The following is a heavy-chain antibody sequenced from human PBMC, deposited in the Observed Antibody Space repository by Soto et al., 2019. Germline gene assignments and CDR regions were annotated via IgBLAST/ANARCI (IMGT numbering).Heavy chain of an antibody. CDR1: GGSISRGGYY. CDR3: ARGPMNGDPIDY. D-gene: IGHD4-17*01. CDR2: IYYSGST. J-gene: IGHJ4*02. Sequence: SETLSLTCTVSGGSISRGGYYWSWIRQHPGKGLEWIGYIYYSGSTYYNPSLKSRVTISVDTSKNQFSLKLSSVTAADTAVYYCARGPMNGDPIDYWGQGTLVTVSS. V-gene: IGHV4-31*03.